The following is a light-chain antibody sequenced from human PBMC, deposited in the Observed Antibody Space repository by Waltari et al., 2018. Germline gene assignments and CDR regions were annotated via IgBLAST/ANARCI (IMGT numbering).Light chain of an antibody. V-gene: IGKV1-39*01. Sequence: DIQMTQSPSSLSASVGDRVTITCQAGQQLNGYMTWDQHQPGKAPKLLIYGASNLQTGVPSRLSGSKSGTDFTLTINSLQPEEFAAYVCQQTYSTPGITFGQGTRLEI. J-gene: IGKJ5*01. CDR1: QQLNGY. CDR2: GAS. CDR3: QQTYSTPGIT.